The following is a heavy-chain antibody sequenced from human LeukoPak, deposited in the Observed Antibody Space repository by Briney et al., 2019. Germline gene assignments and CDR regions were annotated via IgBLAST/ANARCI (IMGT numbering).Heavy chain of an antibody. D-gene: IGHD1-26*01. V-gene: IGHV1-24*01. CDR1: GYTLTELS. CDR3: ATGGSGSYHNWFDP. J-gene: IGHJ5*02. Sequence: GASVKVSCKVSGYTLTELSMHWVRQAPGKGLEWMGGLDPEDGETIYAQKFQGRVTMTEDTSTDTAYMELSSLRSEDTAVYYCATGGSGSYHNWFDPWGQGTLVTVSA. CDR2: LDPEDGET.